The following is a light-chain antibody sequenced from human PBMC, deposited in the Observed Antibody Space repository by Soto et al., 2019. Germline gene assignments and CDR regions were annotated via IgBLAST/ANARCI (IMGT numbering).Light chain of an antibody. CDR3: QQYNNWPRT. Sequence: EIVMTQSPATLSVPPGESVTLSCRASQLFSSNLAWYQHKPGQAPRLLIYGVSTRDTGVPDRFSGSASGTEFTLTISSLQSEDFAVYYCQQYNNWPRTFGQGTDWRL. CDR1: QLFSSN. J-gene: IGKJ5*01. CDR2: GVS. V-gene: IGKV3-15*01.